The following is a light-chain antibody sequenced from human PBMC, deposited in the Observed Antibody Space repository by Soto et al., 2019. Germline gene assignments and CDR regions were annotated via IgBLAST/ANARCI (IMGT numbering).Light chain of an antibody. CDR1: TSDIHDFNS. CDR2: DVN. J-gene: IGLJ1*01. CDR3: TSYTAKNTLV. V-gene: IGLV2-14*01. Sequence: QSVLTQPASVSLSPGHSITISCSGPTSDIHDFNSISWYRHHPGKAPRLIVYDVNKRPSGISPRFSGSKSGLTASLTISGLQGEDEADYFCTSYTAKNTLVFGTGTKVTVL.